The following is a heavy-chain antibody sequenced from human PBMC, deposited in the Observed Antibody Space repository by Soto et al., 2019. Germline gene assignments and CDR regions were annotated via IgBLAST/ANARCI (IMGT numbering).Heavy chain of an antibody. J-gene: IGHJ4*02. CDR2: INHSGST. CDR3: ARFCSGGSCYSSSLDY. Sequence: SETLSLTCAVYGGSFSGYYWSWIRQPPGKGLEWIGEINHSGSTNYNPSLKSRVTISVDTSKNQFSLKLSSVTAADTAVYYCARFCSGGSCYSSSLDYWGQGTLVTVSS. V-gene: IGHV4-34*01. CDR1: GGSFSGYY. D-gene: IGHD2-15*01.